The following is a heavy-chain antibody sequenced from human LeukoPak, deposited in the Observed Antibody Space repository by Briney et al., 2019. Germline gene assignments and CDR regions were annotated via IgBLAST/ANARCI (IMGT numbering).Heavy chain of an antibody. J-gene: IGHJ6*03. V-gene: IGHV3-7*03. D-gene: IGHD6-19*01. CDR3: ARYSSGWYYYYYMDV. CDR2: IKQDGSEK. CDR1: GFTFSSYW. Sequence: QPGGSLRLSCAASGFTFSSYWMSWVRQAPGKGLEWVANIKQDGSEKYYVDSVKGRFTISRDNAKNSLYLQMNSLRAEDTALYYCARYSSGWYYYYYMDVWGKGTTATVSS.